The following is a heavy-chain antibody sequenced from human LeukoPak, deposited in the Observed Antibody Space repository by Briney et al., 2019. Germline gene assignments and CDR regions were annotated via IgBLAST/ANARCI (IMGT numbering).Heavy chain of an antibody. V-gene: IGHV4-38-2*01. CDR1: GFTFSSYA. CDR2: IYYSGTT. CDR3: ESGTPQLWSSF. D-gene: IGHD5-18*01. Sequence: TTGGSLRLSCAASGFTFSSYAMSWVRQPPGKGLEWIATIYYSGTTYYNPSLKSRVTISLDTSRNQFSLNLNSVTAADTAVYYCESGTPQLWSSFWGQGTLVTVSS. J-gene: IGHJ4*02.